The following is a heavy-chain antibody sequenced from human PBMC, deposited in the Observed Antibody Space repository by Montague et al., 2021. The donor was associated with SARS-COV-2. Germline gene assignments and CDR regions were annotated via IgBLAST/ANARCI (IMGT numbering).Heavy chain of an antibody. CDR1: GFTFSSYG. J-gene: IGHJ4*02. CDR3: ANRGVRYFDAQGVWYYFDY. Sequence: SLRLSCAASGFTFSSYGMTWVRQAPGKGLEWVSTISDSGGSTYYAGSVKGRFTISRDNSKNTLYLQMNSLRAEGTAVYYCANRGVRYFDAQGVWYYFDYWGQGTLVTVSS. V-gene: IGHV3-23*01. CDR2: ISDSGGST. D-gene: IGHD3-9*01.